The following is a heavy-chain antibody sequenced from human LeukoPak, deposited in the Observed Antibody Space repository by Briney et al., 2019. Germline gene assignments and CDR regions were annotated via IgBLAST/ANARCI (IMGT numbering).Heavy chain of an antibody. CDR3: ARAGGYASSWAY. J-gene: IGHJ4*02. CDR2: IKQDGSEK. CDR1: GFTFSSYW. Sequence: GGSLRLSCAASGFTFSSYWMSWVRHAPGKGLEWVANIKQDGSEKNYVDSVKGRFTISRDNAKNSLDLQMNSLRGEDTAVYYCARAGGYASSWAYWGQGTLVTVSS. D-gene: IGHD5-12*01. V-gene: IGHV3-7*01.